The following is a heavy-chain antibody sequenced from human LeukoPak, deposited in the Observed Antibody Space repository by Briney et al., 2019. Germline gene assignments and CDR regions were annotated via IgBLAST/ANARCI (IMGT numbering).Heavy chain of an antibody. CDR2: IYSGGST. D-gene: IGHD6-13*01. CDR1: GFTVSSNY. Sequence: GSLLLSCAASGFTVSSNYMSWVRQAPGKGLEWVSVIYSGGSTYYADSVKGRFTISRDNSKNTLYLQMNSLRAEDTAVYYCARAQYSSSLSVNFDYWGQGTLVTVSS. J-gene: IGHJ4*02. CDR3: ARAQYSSSLSVNFDY. V-gene: IGHV3-66*01.